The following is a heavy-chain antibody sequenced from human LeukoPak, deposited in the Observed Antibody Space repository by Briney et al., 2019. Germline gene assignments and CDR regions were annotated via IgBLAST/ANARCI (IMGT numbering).Heavy chain of an antibody. CDR2: ISGSGGST. D-gene: IGHD3-22*01. CDR3: AKQPQSVVVRGYFDY. J-gene: IGHJ4*02. CDR1: GFTFSSYA. V-gene: IGHV3-23*01. Sequence: PGGSLRLSCAASGFTFSSYAMSWVRQAPGKGLEWVSAISGSGGSTYYAYSVKGRFTISRDNSKNTLYLQMNSLRAEDTAVYSCAKQPQSVVVRGYFDYWGQGTLVTVSS.